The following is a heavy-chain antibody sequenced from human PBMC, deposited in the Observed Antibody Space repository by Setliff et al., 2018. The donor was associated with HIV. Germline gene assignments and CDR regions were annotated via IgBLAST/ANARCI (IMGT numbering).Heavy chain of an antibody. CDR1: GYSFTYYA. J-gene: IGHJ4*02. CDR3: AIDSRYGSGSYYTANSFDY. Sequence: GASVKVSCKDSGYSFTYYAMHWVRQAPGQRPEWMGWINAGNGNTRYSHKFQGRVTITRDTSASTAHMELSSLRSEDTAVYYCAIDSRYGSGSYYTANSFDYWGQRTLVTVSS. V-gene: IGHV1-3*01. CDR2: INAGNGNT. D-gene: IGHD3-10*01.